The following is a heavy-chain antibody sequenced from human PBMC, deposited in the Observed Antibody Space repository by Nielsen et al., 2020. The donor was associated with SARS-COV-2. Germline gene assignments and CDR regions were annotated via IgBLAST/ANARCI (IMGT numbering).Heavy chain of an antibody. CDR2: IGTTGDKT. J-gene: IGHJ4*02. CDR1: GFSFSSYA. CDR3: ARGNGWGSYFDD. V-gene: IGHV3-23*01. D-gene: IGHD7-27*01. Sequence: GESLKISCAASGFSFSSYAMTWVRQAPGKGLEWVSSIGTTGDKTYYADSVKGRFTISRDNSKNTLYLQMNSLRAEDTAVYYCARGNGWGSYFDDWGQGTLVTVSS.